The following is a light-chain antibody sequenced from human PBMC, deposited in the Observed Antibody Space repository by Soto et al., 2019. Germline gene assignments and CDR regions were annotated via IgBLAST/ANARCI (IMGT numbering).Light chain of an antibody. CDR3: QQFKSGTWT. V-gene: IGKV1-5*01. Sequence: DLQMTQSPSTLSASVGDRVTITCRASQNIERWLAWYQQKPGKAPKLLLYDVSSLESGVPSRFSSSGSSTEFILTINGLQPDDFATYFCQQFKSGTWTFGQGTKVEVK. CDR2: DVS. CDR1: QNIERW. J-gene: IGKJ1*01.